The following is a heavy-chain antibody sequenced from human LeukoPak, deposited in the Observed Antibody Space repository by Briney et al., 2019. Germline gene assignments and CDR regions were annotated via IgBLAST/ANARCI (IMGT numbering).Heavy chain of an antibody. J-gene: IGHJ3*02. Sequence: GGSLRLSCAASGFTFSNYAMSWVRQAPGKGLEWVSVTYTGGNSYYAGSVQGRCIISRDISKNTLYLQMNNLRAEDSALYYCARGGRGSAAVVAPRSFDIWGQGTMVTVSS. V-gene: IGHV3-53*01. CDR3: ARGGRGSAAVVAPRSFDI. CDR2: TYTGGNS. CDR1: GFTFSNYA. D-gene: IGHD3-22*01.